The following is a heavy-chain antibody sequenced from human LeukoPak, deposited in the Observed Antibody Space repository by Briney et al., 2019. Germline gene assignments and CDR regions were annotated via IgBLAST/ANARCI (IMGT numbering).Heavy chain of an antibody. D-gene: IGHD3-22*01. CDR3: AKDAGLYCYDSSGYPPHDY. CDR1: GFTFSSYA. Sequence: GGSLRLSCAASGFTFSSYAMSWVRQAPGKGLEWVSAISGSGGSTYYADSVKGRFTISRDNSKNTLYLQMNSLRAEDTAVYYCAKDAGLYCYDSSGYPPHDYWGQGTLVTVSS. CDR2: ISGSGGST. J-gene: IGHJ4*02. V-gene: IGHV3-23*01.